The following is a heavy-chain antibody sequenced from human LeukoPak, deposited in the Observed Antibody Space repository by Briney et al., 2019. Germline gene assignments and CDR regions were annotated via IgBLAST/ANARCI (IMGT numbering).Heavy chain of an antibody. CDR2: ISAYNGNT. CDR3: ARGIPRLHYYMDV. J-gene: IGHJ6*03. Sequence: GASVKVSCKASGYTFTSYGISWVRQAPGQGLEWMGWISAYNGNTNYAQKLQGRVTMTRDMSTSTVYMELSSLRSEDTAVYYCARGIPRLHYYMDVWGKGTTVTVSS. V-gene: IGHV1-18*01. CDR1: GYTFTSYG. D-gene: IGHD5-18*01.